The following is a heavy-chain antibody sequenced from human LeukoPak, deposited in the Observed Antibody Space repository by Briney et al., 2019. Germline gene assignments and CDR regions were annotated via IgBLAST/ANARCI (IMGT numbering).Heavy chain of an antibody. Sequence: GGSLRLSCEASGVTFSSYVMSWVRQAPGKGPEWVSGISGSGGGTYYADSVKGRFTISRDNSKNTLYLQMNSLRAEDTAVYYCAKDGSGWFDYWGQGTLVTVSS. D-gene: IGHD6-19*01. CDR1: GVTFSSYV. J-gene: IGHJ4*02. V-gene: IGHV3-23*01. CDR3: AKDGSGWFDY. CDR2: ISGSGGGT.